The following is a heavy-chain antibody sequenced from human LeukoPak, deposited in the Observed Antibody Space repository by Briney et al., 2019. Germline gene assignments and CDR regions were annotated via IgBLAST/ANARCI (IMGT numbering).Heavy chain of an antibody. V-gene: IGHV4-34*01. D-gene: IGHD3-9*01. Sequence: SETLSLTCAVYGGSFSDYSWTWIRQAPGEGLEWIGEINHNGGTNHNPSLVSRVIMSVDTSKNQFSLKVSSVTAADTAVYYCARVAYRYSINDWSRTGLGAYATKYYYYMDVWGKGTKVNVSS. CDR2: INHNGGT. J-gene: IGHJ6*03. CDR3: ARVAYRYSINDWSRTGLGAYATKYYYYMDV. CDR1: GGSFSDYS.